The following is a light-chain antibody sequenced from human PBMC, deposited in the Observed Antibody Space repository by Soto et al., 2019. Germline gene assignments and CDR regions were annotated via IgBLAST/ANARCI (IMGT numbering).Light chain of an antibody. J-gene: IGKJ1*01. CDR1: QSVSNNY. CDR2: TAS. Sequence: EIVLTQSPGTLSLSPGERATLSCRASQSVSNNYLAWYQQKPGQAPRLLIYTASSRATGIPDRFSGSGSGTDFTLTISRLEPEDFAVYYCQQYANSPRTFGQGTKVE. CDR3: QQYANSPRT. V-gene: IGKV3-20*01.